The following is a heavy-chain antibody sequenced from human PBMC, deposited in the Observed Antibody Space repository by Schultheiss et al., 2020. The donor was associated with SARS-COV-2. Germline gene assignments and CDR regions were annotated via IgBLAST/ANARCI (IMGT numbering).Heavy chain of an antibody. D-gene: IGHD3-22*01. CDR3: ARHEWEDNYYDSSGYYSWFDP. Sequence: ASVKVSCKASGYTFTGYYMHWVRQAPGQGLEWMGWINPNSGGTNYAQKFQGRVTITADESTSTAYMELSSLRSEDTAVYYCARHEWEDNYYDSSGYYSWFDPWGQGTLVTVSS. J-gene: IGHJ5*02. V-gene: IGHV1-2*02. CDR1: GYTFTGYY. CDR2: INPNSGGT.